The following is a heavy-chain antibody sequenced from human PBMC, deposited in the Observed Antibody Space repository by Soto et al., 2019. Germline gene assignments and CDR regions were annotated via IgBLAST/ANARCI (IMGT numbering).Heavy chain of an antibody. CDR3: AREGADYYFAMVV. Sequence: EVQLVESGGGLVQPGGSLRLSCAASGFTFSDHYMDWVRQAPGKGLEWVGRSRNKANSYISEYAASVKGRFTISRDDSNNSLYLQMNSLKTEDPAVYYCAREGADYYFAMVVWGQGTTVTVSS. CDR1: GFTFSDHY. J-gene: IGHJ6*02. CDR2: SRNKANSYIS. V-gene: IGHV3-72*01. D-gene: IGHD6-19*01.